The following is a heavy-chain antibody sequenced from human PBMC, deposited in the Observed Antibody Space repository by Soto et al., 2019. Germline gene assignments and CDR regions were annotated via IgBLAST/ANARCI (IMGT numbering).Heavy chain of an antibody. Sequence: SETLSLTCTVSGASITSYYCSWVRQPPGKGLEWIGYIYNSGNTNYNPSLKNRFTISEDTSKNHFSLKVNFVTAADTAVYYCAAVSPYWGSVHWGQGTLVTVSS. CDR1: GASITSYY. CDR3: AAVSPYWGSVH. J-gene: IGHJ4*02. V-gene: IGHV4-59*01. CDR2: IYNSGNT. D-gene: IGHD7-27*01.